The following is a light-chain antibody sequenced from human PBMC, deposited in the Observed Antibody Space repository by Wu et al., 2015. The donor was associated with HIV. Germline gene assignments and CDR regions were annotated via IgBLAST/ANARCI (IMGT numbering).Light chain of an antibody. CDR3: QQYYTYPPT. CDR2: GAS. J-gene: IGKJ1*01. V-gene: IGKV1-8*01. CDR1: QDISTY. Sequence: IRITQSPSSLSASTGDRVTITCRASQDISTYLAWYQQKSGKAPKLLIYGASTLQSGVPSRFSGSGSGTDFTLTISCLQSEDFASYSCQQYYTYPPTFGQGTKVEI.